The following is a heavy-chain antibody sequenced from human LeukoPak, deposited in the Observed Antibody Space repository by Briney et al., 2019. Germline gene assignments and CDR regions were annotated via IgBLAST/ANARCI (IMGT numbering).Heavy chain of an antibody. D-gene: IGHD7-27*01. V-gene: IGHV5-51*01. CDR2: IYPGDSDT. CDR1: GYSFTNSW. CDR3: ARSRAPGAADAFDI. J-gene: IGHJ3*02. Sequence: GESLKISCKGSGYSFTNSWIGWVRQMPGKGLEWMGIIYPGDSDTRYSPSFQGQVTISADKSINTAYLQWSSLKAPDTAMYYCARSRAPGAADAFDIWGQGTMVTVSS.